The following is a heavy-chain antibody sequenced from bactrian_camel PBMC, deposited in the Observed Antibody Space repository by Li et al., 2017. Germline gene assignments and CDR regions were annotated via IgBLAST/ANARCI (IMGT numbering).Heavy chain of an antibody. V-gene: IGHV3S60*01. CDR2: ISWRADFK. Sequence: HVQLVESGGGLVQAGGSLRLSCTVSGLSFEDYAMAWFRQAPGKEREVVSCISWRADFKDYADSVKARFTISGDNAKNTVYLQLNSLKTEDTAMYYCAKDNLLYSPTDPYWAQGTQVTVS. CDR3: AKDNLLYSPTDPY. CDR1: GLSFEDYA. J-gene: IGHJ4*01. D-gene: IGHD2*01.